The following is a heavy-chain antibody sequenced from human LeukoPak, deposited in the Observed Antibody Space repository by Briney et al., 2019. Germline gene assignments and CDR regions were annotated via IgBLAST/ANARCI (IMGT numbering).Heavy chain of an antibody. Sequence: QPGRSLRLSCAASGFTFSSYAMPWGRQAPGKGLEWVAVISYDGSNKYYADSVKGRFTISRDNSKNTLYLQMNSLRAEDTAVYYCASPTAGLLIEYFDYWGQGTLVTVSS. D-gene: IGHD1-26*01. V-gene: IGHV3-30-3*01. CDR2: ISYDGSNK. CDR1: GFTFSSYA. CDR3: ASPTAGLLIEYFDY. J-gene: IGHJ4*02.